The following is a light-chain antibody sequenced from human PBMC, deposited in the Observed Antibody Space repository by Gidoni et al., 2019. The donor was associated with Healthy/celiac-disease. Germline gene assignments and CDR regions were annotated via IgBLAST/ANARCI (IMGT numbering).Light chain of an antibody. J-gene: IGKJ1*01. Sequence: DIQMTQSPSSLSASVGDRVTITCRASQSISIYLNWYQQKPGKAPKLLIYSASSLQSGVPSRFSGSGSVTDFTLTISSLQPEDFATYYCQQSYSTSFXXXTKVEIK. CDR1: QSISIY. CDR3: QQSYSTS. CDR2: SAS. V-gene: IGKV1-39*01.